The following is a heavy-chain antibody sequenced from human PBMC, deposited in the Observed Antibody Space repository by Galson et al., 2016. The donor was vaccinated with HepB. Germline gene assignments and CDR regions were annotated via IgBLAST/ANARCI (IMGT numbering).Heavy chain of an antibody. D-gene: IGHD4-23*01. Sequence: SLRLSCAASGFSVTNNYMTWVRQAPGKGLEWVSIIYNYDSTYYADSVKGRFTISRDNSGNTVYLQMNNLSPEDTAVYYCAARTTDYGGVGRLHFWGQGTPVTVSS. V-gene: IGHV3-66*01. CDR2: IYNYDST. CDR3: AARTTDYGGVGRLHF. J-gene: IGHJ4*02. CDR1: GFSVTNNY.